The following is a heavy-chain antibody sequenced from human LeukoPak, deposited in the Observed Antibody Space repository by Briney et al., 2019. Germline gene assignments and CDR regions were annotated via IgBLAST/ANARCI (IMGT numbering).Heavy chain of an antibody. Sequence: PGGSLRLSCAASGFTFSGSAMHWVRQASGKGLEWVGRIRSKANSYAPAYAASVKGRFTISRDDSKNTAYLQMNSLKTEDTAVYYCTRSWYGGDYYYYYYMDVWGKGTTVTVSS. CDR3: TRSWYGGDYYYYYYMDV. D-gene: IGHD6-13*01. V-gene: IGHV3-73*01. J-gene: IGHJ6*03. CDR1: GFTFSGSA. CDR2: IRSKANSYAP.